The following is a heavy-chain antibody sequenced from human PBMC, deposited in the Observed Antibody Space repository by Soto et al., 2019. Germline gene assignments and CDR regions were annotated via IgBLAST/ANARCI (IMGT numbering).Heavy chain of an antibody. Sequence: RGALRLSCASSVFTFSIYAVQWVRQAPGKGLEWVAIISYDGRDEDYADSVKGRFTISRDNSRSTLYLQMNSLRPEDTAVYYCAKGRGYSGYFNGEIDAWGQGILVTVSS. CDR1: VFTFSIYA. V-gene: IGHV3-30*04. CDR3: AKGRGYSGYFNGEIDA. CDR2: ISYDGRDE. D-gene: IGHD5-12*01. J-gene: IGHJ5*02.